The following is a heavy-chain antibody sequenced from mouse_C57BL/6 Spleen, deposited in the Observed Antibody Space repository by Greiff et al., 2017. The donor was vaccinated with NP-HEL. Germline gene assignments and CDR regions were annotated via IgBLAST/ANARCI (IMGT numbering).Heavy chain of an antibody. V-gene: IGHV1-20*01. J-gene: IGHJ1*03. CDR1: GYSFTGYF. CDR2: INPYNGDT. CDR3: ARSYGSSYWYFDV. Sequence: EVQLQQSGPELVKPGDSVKISCKASGYSFTGYFMNWVMQSHGKSLEWIGRINPYNGDTFYNQKLKGKATLTVDKSSSTAHMERRSLASEDSAVYYCARSYGSSYWYFDVWGTGTTVTVSS. D-gene: IGHD1-1*01.